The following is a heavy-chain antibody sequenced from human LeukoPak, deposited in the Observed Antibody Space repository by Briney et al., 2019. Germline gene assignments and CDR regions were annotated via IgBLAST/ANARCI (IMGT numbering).Heavy chain of an antibody. CDR1: GGSISSGGYY. V-gene: IGHV4-30-2*01. Sequence: PSQTLSHTCTVSGGSISSGGYYWSWIRQPPGKGLEWIGYVYHSGSTYYNVSLKSRVTISVDRSKNQFSLNLSSVTAADTAVYYCARTSGSYYPFDYWGQGTLVTVSS. CDR3: ARTSGSYYPFDY. J-gene: IGHJ4*02. D-gene: IGHD1-26*01. CDR2: VYHSGST.